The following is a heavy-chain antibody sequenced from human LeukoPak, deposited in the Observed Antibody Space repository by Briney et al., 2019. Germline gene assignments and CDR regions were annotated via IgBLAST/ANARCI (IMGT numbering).Heavy chain of an antibody. CDR2: IYSGGSI. J-gene: IGHJ4*02. V-gene: IGHV3-53*05. D-gene: IGHD1-26*01. CDR1: GFTVSSNY. Sequence: PGGSLRLSCAVSGFTVSSNYMTWVRQAPGKGLEWVSVIYSGGSIYYADSVKGRFTISRDISKNTLYLQMNSLRAEDTAVYYCAREAEWELLHDYWGQGTLVTVSS. CDR3: AREAEWELLHDY.